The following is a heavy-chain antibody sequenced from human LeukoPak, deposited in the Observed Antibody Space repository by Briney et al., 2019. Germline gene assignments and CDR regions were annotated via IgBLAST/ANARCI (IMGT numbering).Heavy chain of an antibody. CDR3: ARDNWNYGSSMDV. CDR2: IYYSGST. Sequence: PSETLSLTCTVSGGSISSYYWSWIRQPPGKGLEWIGYIYYSGSTNYNPSLKSRVTISVDTSKNQFSLKLSSVTAADAAVYYCARDNWNYGSSMDVWGQGTTVTVSS. D-gene: IGHD1-7*01. CDR1: GGSISSYY. V-gene: IGHV4-59*01. J-gene: IGHJ6*02.